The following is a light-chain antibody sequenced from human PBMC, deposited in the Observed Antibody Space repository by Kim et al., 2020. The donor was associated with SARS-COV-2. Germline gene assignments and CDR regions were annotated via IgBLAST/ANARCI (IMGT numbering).Light chain of an antibody. CDR3: EAWDSSTYV. CDR2: RDN. V-gene: IGLV3-1*01. Sequence: SVSPRQAAIITCCGDRLGDKYASWHQQKPGQPPVVIIYRDNRRPSGLPERFSGTTSGNTATLTISGTHTVDDADYYCEAWDSSTYVFGTGTKVTVL. J-gene: IGLJ1*01. CDR1: RLGDKY.